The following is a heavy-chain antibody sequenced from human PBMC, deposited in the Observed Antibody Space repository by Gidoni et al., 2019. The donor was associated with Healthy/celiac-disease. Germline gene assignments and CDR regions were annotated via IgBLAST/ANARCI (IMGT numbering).Heavy chain of an antibody. CDR3: AREHYDFWSGPPYYYGMDV. CDR1: GYTFPRYA. V-gene: IGHV1-3*01. J-gene: IGHJ6*02. D-gene: IGHD3-3*01. Sequence: QVQLVQSGAEVQKPGASVKVSCKASGYTFPRYAMHWVRQAPGQRLEWMGWINAGNGNTKYSQKFQGRVTITRDTSASTAYMELSSLRSEDTAVYYCAREHYDFWSGPPYYYGMDVWGQGTTVTVSS. CDR2: INAGNGNT.